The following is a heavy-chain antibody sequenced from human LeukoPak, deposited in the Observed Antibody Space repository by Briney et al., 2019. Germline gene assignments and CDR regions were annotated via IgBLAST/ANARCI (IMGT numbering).Heavy chain of an antibody. Sequence: PGGSLRLSCAASGFGFTNYFMSWVRQAPGKGLEWVASIKHDGSEKYYVDSVRGRFTISRDNTMNSLHLQMSSLRAEDTAVYYCATDRGWRTSGYYLYYFEYWGQGTLVTYSS. D-gene: IGHD3-3*01. CDR2: IKHDGSEK. V-gene: IGHV3-7*01. J-gene: IGHJ4*02. CDR3: ATDRGWRTSGYYLYYFEY. CDR1: GFGFTNYF.